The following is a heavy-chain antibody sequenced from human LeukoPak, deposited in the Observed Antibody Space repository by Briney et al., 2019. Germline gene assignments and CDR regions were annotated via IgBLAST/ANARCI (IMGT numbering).Heavy chain of an antibody. J-gene: IGHJ4*02. CDR2: INPNSGDT. V-gene: IGHV1-2*06. CDR1: GYTFTGYH. Sequence: VASVKVSCKASGYTFTGYHMHWVRQAPGQGLEWMGRINPNSGDTNYAQKFQGRVTMTRDTSTSTVYMELSSLRSEDTAVYYCARDFNPRWLLPPRFDYWGQGTLVTVSS. D-gene: IGHD2-15*01. CDR3: ARDFNPRWLLPPRFDY.